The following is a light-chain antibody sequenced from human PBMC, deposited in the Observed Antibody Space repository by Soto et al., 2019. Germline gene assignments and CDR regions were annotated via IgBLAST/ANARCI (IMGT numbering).Light chain of an antibody. CDR1: QGISSY. V-gene: IGKV1-9*01. CDR2: AAS. J-gene: IGKJ2*01. CDR3: QQHNDYTAVT. Sequence: DIQLTQSPSFLSASVGDRVTITCRASQGISSYLAWYQQKPGKAPKLLIYAASTLQSGVPSRFSGSGSGTEFTLTISSLQPEDFATYYCQQHNDYTAVTFGQGTNVEIK.